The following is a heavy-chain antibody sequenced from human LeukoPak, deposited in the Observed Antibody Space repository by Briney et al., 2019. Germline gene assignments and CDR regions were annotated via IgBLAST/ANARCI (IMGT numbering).Heavy chain of an antibody. D-gene: IGHD1-26*01. J-gene: IGHJ6*02. Sequence: GGSLRLSCAASGFTFSNAWMSWVRQAPGKGLEWVGRIKSKTDGGTTDYAAPVKGRFTISRDDSKNTLYLQMNSLKTEDTAVYYCTGIVGATSPRGKFPYYYYYGMDVWGQGTTVTVSS. CDR2: IKSKTDGGTT. CDR1: GFTFSNAW. CDR3: TGIVGATSPRGKFPYYYYYGMDV. V-gene: IGHV3-15*01.